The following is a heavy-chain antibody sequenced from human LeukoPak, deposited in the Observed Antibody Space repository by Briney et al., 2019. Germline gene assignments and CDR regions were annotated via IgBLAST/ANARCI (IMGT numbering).Heavy chain of an antibody. V-gene: IGHV1-2*06. CDR2: INPNSGGT. CDR3: ARASTYCGGDCYSGADY. D-gene: IGHD2-21*02. CDR1: GYTFTGYY. Sequence: ASVKVSCKASGYTFTGYYMHWVRQAPGQGLEWMGRINPNSGGTNYAQKFQGRVTMTRDTSISTAYMELSRLRSDDTAVYYCARASTYCGGDCYSGADYWGQGTLVTVSP. J-gene: IGHJ4*02.